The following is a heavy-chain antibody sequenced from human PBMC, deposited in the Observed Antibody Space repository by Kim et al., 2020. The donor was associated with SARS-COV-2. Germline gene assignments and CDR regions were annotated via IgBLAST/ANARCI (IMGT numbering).Heavy chain of an antibody. CDR1: GFTSTSGW. D-gene: IGHD6-19*01. CDR3: AGGGGWLIEH. V-gene: IGHV3-7*05. Sequence: GGSLRLSCAASGFTSTSGWMNWVRQTPGKGLEWMALIKYDGSETKYVDSVKGRFTISRDSAIMYLQMNSLRAGDTARDYCAGGGGWLIEHWGRGTLVTVSS. CDR2: IKYDGSET. J-gene: IGHJ1*01.